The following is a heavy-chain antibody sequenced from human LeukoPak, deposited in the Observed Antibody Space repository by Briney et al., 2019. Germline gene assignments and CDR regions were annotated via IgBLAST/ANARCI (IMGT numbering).Heavy chain of an antibody. Sequence: ASVKVSCKASGGTFSSYAISWVRQAPGQGLEWMGGIIPIFGTANYAQKFQGRVTMTRDTSTNTIYMELNSLRSEDTAVYYCARDNGVVRGVIHPNDAFDIWGQGTMITVSS. D-gene: IGHD3-10*01. V-gene: IGHV1-69*05. CDR1: GGTFSSYA. CDR2: IIPIFGTA. J-gene: IGHJ3*02. CDR3: ARDNGVVRGVIHPNDAFDI.